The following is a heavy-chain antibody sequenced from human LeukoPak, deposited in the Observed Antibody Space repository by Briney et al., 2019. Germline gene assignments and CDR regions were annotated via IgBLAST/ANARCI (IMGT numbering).Heavy chain of an antibody. D-gene: IGHD2-2*01. Sequence: SETLSLTCTVSGGSISSHYWSWIRQPPGKGLEWIGYIYYSGSTNYNPSLKSRVTISVDTSKNQFSLKLSSVTAADTAVYYCARVGVREFARDCSSTSCYRATYYMDVWGKGTTVTVSS. CDR1: GGSISSHY. V-gene: IGHV4-59*11. CDR3: ARVGVREFARDCSSTSCYRATYYMDV. J-gene: IGHJ6*03. CDR2: IYYSGST.